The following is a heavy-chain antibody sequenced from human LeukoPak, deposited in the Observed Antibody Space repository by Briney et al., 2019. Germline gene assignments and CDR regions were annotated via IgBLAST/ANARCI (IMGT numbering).Heavy chain of an antibody. D-gene: IGHD4-17*01. CDR3: ARDLGYGEDAFDI. CDR1: GYTFTSYG. Sequence: ASVKVSCKASGYTFTSYGISWVRQAPGQGLESMGWISAYNVNTNYAQKLQGRVTMTTDTSTTTAYMELRSLRSDDTAVYYCARDLGYGEDAFDIWGQGTMVTVSS. V-gene: IGHV1-18*01. CDR2: ISAYNVNT. J-gene: IGHJ3*02.